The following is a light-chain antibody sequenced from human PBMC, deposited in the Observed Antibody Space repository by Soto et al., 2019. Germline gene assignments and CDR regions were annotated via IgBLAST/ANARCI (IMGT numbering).Light chain of an antibody. J-gene: IGKJ1*01. CDR2: DAS. CDR3: QQPGT. V-gene: IGKV1-13*02. Sequence: AIQLTQSPSSLSASVGDRVTITCRASQGISSALAWYQQKPGKAPKLLIYDASSLESGVPSRFSGRGSGTDFTLTISSLQPEDFATYYCQQPGTFGQGTKVEIK. CDR1: QGISSA.